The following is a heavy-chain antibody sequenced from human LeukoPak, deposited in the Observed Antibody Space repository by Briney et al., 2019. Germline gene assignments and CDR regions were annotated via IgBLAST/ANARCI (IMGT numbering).Heavy chain of an antibody. V-gene: IGHV1-46*01. J-gene: IGHJ3*02. Sequence: ASVKVSCKASGYTFTTYSLHWVRQAPGQGLEWMGIIDPSSGGSTSAQKLQVRVTMTRDMSTSTVYMELSSLTSEDTAVYYCARPRYTNSQDAFDIWGQGTMVTVSS. D-gene: IGHD3-9*01. CDR1: GYTFTTYS. CDR3: ARPRYTNSQDAFDI. CDR2: IDPSSGGS.